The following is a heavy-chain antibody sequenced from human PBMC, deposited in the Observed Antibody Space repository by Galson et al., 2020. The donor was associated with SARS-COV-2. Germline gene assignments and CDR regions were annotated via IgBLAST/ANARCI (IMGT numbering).Heavy chain of an antibody. V-gene: IGHV3-7*01. CDR3: ARDAITDFDWLLLAQKSNYYYYGMDV. Sequence: GGSLRLSCAASGFTFSSYWMNWVRQAPGKGLEWVANIKQDGSEKYYVDSVKGRFTISGDNAKNSLYLQMNSLRAEDTAVYYCARDAITDFDWLLLAQKSNYYYYGMDVWGQGTTVTVSS. CDR1: GFTFSSYW. CDR2: IKQDGSEK. D-gene: IGHD3-9*01. J-gene: IGHJ6*02.